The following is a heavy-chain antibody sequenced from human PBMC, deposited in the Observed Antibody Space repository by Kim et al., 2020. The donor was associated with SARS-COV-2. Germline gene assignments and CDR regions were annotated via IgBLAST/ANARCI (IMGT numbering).Heavy chain of an antibody. Sequence: GGSLRLSCAASGFTFSDYYMSWIRQAPGKGLEWVSYISSSGRTIHYADSVKGRVTISRDNAKDSLYLEMNSLRAYDTAVYYCARDFWSGPFDFWGQGTLVTVSS. CDR1: GFTFSDYY. J-gene: IGHJ4*02. V-gene: IGHV3-11*01. CDR2: ISSSGRTI. CDR3: ARDFWSGPFDF. D-gene: IGHD3-3*01.